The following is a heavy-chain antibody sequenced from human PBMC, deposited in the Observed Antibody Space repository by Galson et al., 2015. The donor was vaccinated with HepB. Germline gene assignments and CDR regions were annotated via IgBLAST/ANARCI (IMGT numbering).Heavy chain of an antibody. V-gene: IGHV3-21*01. CDR2: IGSSSTYI. CDR3: ARGPGLEFDY. J-gene: IGHJ4*02. CDR1: GFTFSSFS. D-gene: IGHD1-1*01. Sequence: SLRLSCAASGFTFSSFSMNWVRQAPGKGLEWVSSIGSSSTYIYYADSVKGRFTISRDNAKNSLFLQMDSLRAEDTAVYYCARGPGLEFDYWGQGTLVTVSS.